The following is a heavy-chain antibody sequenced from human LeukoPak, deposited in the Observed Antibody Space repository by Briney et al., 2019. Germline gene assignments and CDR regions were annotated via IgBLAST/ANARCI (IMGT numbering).Heavy chain of an antibody. CDR3: ARDLMWGFDY. CDR1: GFTFSGHA. Sequence: GGSLKLSCAASGFTFSGHAMHWVRQTPGVGLEWVAIIGNDGRDQHYSESVKGRFTISRDNSKNTLFLQLNSLRPEDTALYLCARDLMWGFDYWGQGTLVTVSS. D-gene: IGHD7-27*01. J-gene: IGHJ4*02. CDR2: IGNDGRDQ. V-gene: IGHV3-30*02.